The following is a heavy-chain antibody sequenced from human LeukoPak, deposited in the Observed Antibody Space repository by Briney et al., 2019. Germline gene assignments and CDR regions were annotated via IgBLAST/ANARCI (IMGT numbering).Heavy chain of an antibody. CDR1: GFTFSSYA. J-gene: IGHJ4*02. CDR2: ISGSGGST. Sequence: GGSLRLSCAASGFTFSSYAMSWVRQAPGKGLEWVSAISGSGGSTYYADSVKGRFTISRDNSKNTLYLQMNSLRAEDTAVYYCARDMGRRYCSSTSCYTGFDYWGQGTLVTVSS. D-gene: IGHD2-2*02. V-gene: IGHV3-23*01. CDR3: ARDMGRRYCSSTSCYTGFDY.